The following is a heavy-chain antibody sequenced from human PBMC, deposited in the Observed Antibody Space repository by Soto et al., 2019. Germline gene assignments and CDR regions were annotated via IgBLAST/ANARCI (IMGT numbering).Heavy chain of an antibody. Sequence: PGGSLRLSCAASGFTFTRYSMNWVRQAPGKGLEWVSSISSTTNYIYYGDSMKGRFTISRDNAKNSLYLEMNSLRAEDTAVYYCARASGYVSEEKFDPWGQGTLVTVSS. CDR1: GFTFTRYS. V-gene: IGHV3-21*06. CDR2: ISSTTNYI. D-gene: IGHD5-12*01. CDR3: ARASGYVSEEKFDP. J-gene: IGHJ5*02.